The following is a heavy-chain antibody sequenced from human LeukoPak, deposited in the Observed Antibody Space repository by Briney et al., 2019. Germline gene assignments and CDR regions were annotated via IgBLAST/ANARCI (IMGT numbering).Heavy chain of an antibody. J-gene: IGHJ4*02. V-gene: IGHV3-7*01. CDR2: INIIGGAR. Sequence: PLRSLRLSCAASGFTISDFRMGWVREAPGKGLEWVSNINIIGGARYNVDSVKGRFTISRDNAKKSLFLQMNSLRAEATAVYYCTKGRSYHYGGQGTRVRVST. D-gene: IGHD3-16*02. CDR3: TKGRSYHY. CDR1: GFTISDFR.